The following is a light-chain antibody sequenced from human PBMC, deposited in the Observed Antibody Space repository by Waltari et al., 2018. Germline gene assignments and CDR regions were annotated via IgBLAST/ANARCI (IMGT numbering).Light chain of an antibody. V-gene: IGKV1-5*03. J-gene: IGKJ2*02. CDR1: QSIDSW. CDR2: KAS. CDR3: QQDKSYPCT. Sequence: DIQMTQSPSTLSTSVGDRVSITCRASQSIDSWLVWYQQKPGKAPKLLIYKASSLESGVPSRFSCSGSGTEFTLTISSRQPDDSATYYCQQDKSYPCTFGQGTKLEIK.